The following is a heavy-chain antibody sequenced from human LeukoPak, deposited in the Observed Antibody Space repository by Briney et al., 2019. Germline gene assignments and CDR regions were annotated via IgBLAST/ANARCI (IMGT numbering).Heavy chain of an antibody. V-gene: IGHV4-59*08. D-gene: IGHD3-22*01. Sequence: PSETLSLTCTVSGASISSYYWSWIRQPPGKGLEWIGYIYYSGSTNYSPSLKSRVTISVDTSKNQVSLKLSSVTAADTAVYYCARGTGFVVIGAIDIWGQGAMVTVSS. J-gene: IGHJ3*02. CDR1: GASISSYY. CDR2: IYYSGST. CDR3: ARGTGFVVIGAIDI.